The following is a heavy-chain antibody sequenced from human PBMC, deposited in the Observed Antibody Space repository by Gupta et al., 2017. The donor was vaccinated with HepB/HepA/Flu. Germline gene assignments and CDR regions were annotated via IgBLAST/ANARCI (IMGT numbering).Heavy chain of an antibody. J-gene: IGHJ6*03. V-gene: IGHV1-18*01. CDR1: GYPFNHYG. Sequence: QVPLVQSGAEVKNPGASVKLYCKASGYPFNHYGFTWVRQAPGQGLEWVGWISAYNGKTDYARKMQGRVSMTTDPSTTTAYMELRSLRSDDTAVYYCGRWGPLYYYMDVWGKGTTVTVSS. CDR2: ISAYNGKT. CDR3: GRWGPLYYYMDV. D-gene: IGHD3-16*01.